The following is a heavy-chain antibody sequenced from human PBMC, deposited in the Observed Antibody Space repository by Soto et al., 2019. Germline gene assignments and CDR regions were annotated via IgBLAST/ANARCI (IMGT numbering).Heavy chain of an antibody. CDR2: TYYRSKWYN. CDR3: ARDQVFLVPLGIAVRGTVDY. J-gene: IGHJ4*02. CDR1: GDSVSSNSAA. D-gene: IGHD6-19*01. Sequence: PSQTLSLTCAISGDSVSSNSAAWNWIRQSPSRGLEWLGRTYYRSKWYNDYAVSVKSRITINPDTSKNQFSLQLNSVTPEDTAVYYCARDQVFLVPLGIAVRGTVDYWGQGTLVTVSS. V-gene: IGHV6-1*01.